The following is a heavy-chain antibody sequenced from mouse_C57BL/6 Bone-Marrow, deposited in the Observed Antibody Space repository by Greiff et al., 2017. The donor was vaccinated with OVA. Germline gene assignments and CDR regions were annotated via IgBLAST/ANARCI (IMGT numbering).Heavy chain of an antibody. CDR3: ARPLTDYFDY. J-gene: IGHJ2*01. Sequence: EVQLQESGGDLVKPGGSLKLSCAASGFTFSSYGMSWVRQTPDKRLEWVATISSGGSYTYYPDSVKGRFTISRDNAKNTLYLQMSSLKSEDTAMYYCARPLTDYFDYWGQGTTLTVSS. CDR2: ISSGGSYT. V-gene: IGHV5-6*01. CDR1: GFTFSSYG.